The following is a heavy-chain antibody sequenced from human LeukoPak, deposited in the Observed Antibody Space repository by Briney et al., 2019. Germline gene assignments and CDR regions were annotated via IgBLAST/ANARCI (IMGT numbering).Heavy chain of an antibody. D-gene: IGHD3-10*01. CDR1: GGSINNRTSF. J-gene: IGHJ5*02. Sequence: NPSETLSLTCTVSGGSINNRTSFWGWIRQPPGKGLEWIGSIYYSGSTYYNPSLKSRVTISVDTSKNQFSLKLSSVTAADTAVYYCAGLWFGELLYNWFDPWGQGTLVTVSS. CDR2: IYYSGST. V-gene: IGHV4-39*01. CDR3: AGLWFGELLYNWFDP.